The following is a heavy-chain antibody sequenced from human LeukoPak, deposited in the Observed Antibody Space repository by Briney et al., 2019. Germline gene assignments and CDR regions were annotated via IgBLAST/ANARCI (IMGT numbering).Heavy chain of an antibody. CDR3: ARDSTGMDV. Sequence: QPGGSLRLSCAASGFTFSSYAMHWVRQAPGKGLGWVAVISYDGSNKYYADSVKGRFTISRDNSKNTLYLQMNSLRAEDTAVYYCARDSTGMDVWGQGTTVTVSS. V-gene: IGHV3-30-3*01. CDR1: GFTFSSYA. J-gene: IGHJ6*02. D-gene: IGHD5/OR15-5a*01. CDR2: ISYDGSNK.